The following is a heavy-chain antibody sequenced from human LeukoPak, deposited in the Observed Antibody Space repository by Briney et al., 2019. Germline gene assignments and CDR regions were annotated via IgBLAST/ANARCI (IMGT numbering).Heavy chain of an antibody. CDR3: ARSKRNFDY. CDR2: IDPGDGST. V-gene: IGHV1-46*01. CDR1: GYTFTSYY. J-gene: IGHJ4*02. Sequence: ASVKVSCKASGYTFTSYYIHWVRQAPGLGLEWMGIIDPGDGSTNYAQRFQGRVTMTRDTSTSTVYMEVSSLRSEDTAVYYCARSKRNFDYWGQGALVTVSS.